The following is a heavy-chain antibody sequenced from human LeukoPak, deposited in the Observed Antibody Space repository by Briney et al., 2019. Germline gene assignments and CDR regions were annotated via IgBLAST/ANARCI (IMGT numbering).Heavy chain of an antibody. J-gene: IGHJ6*02. CDR2: IYYRGRT. D-gene: IGHD2-2*01. Sequence: SETLSLTCTISGGSISSGDYYWSWIRQPPGKGLEWIGYIYYRGRTYYNPSLKSRVTISVDTSKNQFSLKLSSVTAADTAVYYCARGGSATSWRIGPTHYYYGMDVWGQGTTVTVSS. CDR3: ARGGSATSWRIGPTHYYYGMDV. V-gene: IGHV4-30-4*01. CDR1: GGSISSGDYY.